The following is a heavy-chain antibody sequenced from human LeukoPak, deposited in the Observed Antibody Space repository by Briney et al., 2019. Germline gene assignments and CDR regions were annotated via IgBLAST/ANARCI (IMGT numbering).Heavy chain of an antibody. V-gene: IGHV1-69*13. D-gene: IGHD1-26*01. Sequence: SVKVSCKASGGTFSSYAISWVRQAPGQGLEWMGWIIPIFGTANYAQKFQGRVTITADESTSTAYMELSSLRSEDTAVYYCASLYSGSFSYNMDVWGQGTTVTVSS. CDR1: GGTFSSYA. CDR2: IIPIFGTA. J-gene: IGHJ6*02. CDR3: ASLYSGSFSYNMDV.